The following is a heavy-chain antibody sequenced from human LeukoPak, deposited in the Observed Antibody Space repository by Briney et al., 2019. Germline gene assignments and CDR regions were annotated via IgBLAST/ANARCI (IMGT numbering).Heavy chain of an antibody. CDR1: GYTFTGYY. CDR2: INPNSGGT. D-gene: IGHD2-2*01. CDR3: AREVGGPSTSRYYYYGMDV. J-gene: IGHJ6*02. V-gene: IGHV1-2*02. Sequence: ASVKVSCKASGYTFTGYYMHWVRQAPGQGLEWMGWINPNSGGTNYAQKFQGRVTMTRDTSISTAYIELSRLRSDDTAVYYCAREVGGPSTSRYYYYGMDVWGQGTTVTVSS.